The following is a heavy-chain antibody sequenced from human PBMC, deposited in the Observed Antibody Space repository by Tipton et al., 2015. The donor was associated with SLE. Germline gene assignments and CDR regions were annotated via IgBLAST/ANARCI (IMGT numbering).Heavy chain of an antibody. CDR1: GFTFSTNA. CDR2: ISGSVSST. Sequence: GSLRLSCAASGFTFSTNAMSWVRQAPGKGLDWVSAISGSVSSTYYADPVQGRFTISTDNSKKTLSLQINSLRAEDTAVYYCAREGTISGVNYLGAFDIWGQGTMVTVSS. D-gene: IGHD1-7*01. CDR3: AREGTISGVNYLGAFDI. J-gene: IGHJ3*02. V-gene: IGHV3-23*01.